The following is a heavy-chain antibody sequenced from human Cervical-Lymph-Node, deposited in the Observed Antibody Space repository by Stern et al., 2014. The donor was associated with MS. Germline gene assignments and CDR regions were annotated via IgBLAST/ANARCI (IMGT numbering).Heavy chain of an antibody. CDR1: GFSLSTSGMC. CDR2: IDWDDDK. J-gene: IGHJ3*02. V-gene: IGHV2-70*01. Sequence: ESGPALVKPTQTLTLTCTFSGFSLSTSGMCVSWLRQPPGKALEXLALIDWDDDKYYSTSLKTRLTISKDTSKNQVVLTMTNMDPVDTATYYCARNYGDYGEDAFDIWGQGTMVTVSS. CDR3: ARNYGDYGEDAFDI. D-gene: IGHD4-17*01.